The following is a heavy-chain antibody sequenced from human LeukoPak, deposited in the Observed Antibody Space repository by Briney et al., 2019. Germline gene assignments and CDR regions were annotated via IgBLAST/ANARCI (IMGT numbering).Heavy chain of an antibody. CDR3: ASWAYGSGSYQSF. CDR2: ISSSSSTI. Sequence: PGGSLRLSCAASGFTFINYSMNWVRQAPGKGLEWVSYISSSSSTIYYADSVKGRFTISRDNAKNSLYLQMNSLRAEDTAVYYCASWAYGSGSYQSFWGQGTLVTVSS. CDR1: GFTFINYS. V-gene: IGHV3-48*01. J-gene: IGHJ4*02. D-gene: IGHD3-10*01.